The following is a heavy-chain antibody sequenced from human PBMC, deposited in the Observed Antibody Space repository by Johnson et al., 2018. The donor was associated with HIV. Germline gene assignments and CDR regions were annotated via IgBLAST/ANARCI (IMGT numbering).Heavy chain of an antibody. Sequence: QMLLVESGGGVVQPGGSLRLSCAASGVTFSSYAMHWVRQAPGKGLEYVSAISSSGGRTYYADSVKGRFTISRDNSKNTLYLQMNSLRAEDTAVYYCARLPSWRGAFDIWGQGTMVTVSS. CDR1: GVTFSSYA. D-gene: IGHD2-15*01. V-gene: IGHV3-64*04. CDR3: ARLPSWRGAFDI. CDR2: ISSSGGRT. J-gene: IGHJ3*02.